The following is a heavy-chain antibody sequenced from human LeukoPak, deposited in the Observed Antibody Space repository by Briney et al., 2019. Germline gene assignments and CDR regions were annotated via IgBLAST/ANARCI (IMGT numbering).Heavy chain of an antibody. V-gene: IGHV4-4*07. J-gene: IGHJ3*02. CDR2: IYASGST. Sequence: SETLSLTCTVSGGSITSYYWNWIRQPAEKGLEWIGRIYASGSTNYNPSLKSRVTISIDMSKKQFSLKLTSVTAADTAVYYCARDPPEYCSGSSCYGAFNIWGQGTTVSVSS. D-gene: IGHD2-2*01. CDR1: GGSITSYY. CDR3: ARDPPEYCSGSSCYGAFNI.